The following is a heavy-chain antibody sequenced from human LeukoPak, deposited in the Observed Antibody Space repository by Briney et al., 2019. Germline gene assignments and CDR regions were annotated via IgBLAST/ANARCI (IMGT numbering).Heavy chain of an antibody. Sequence: SETLSLTCGVFGQSLSANYWSWIRQPPGKGLEWIGEIKPSGGRHDNPSLKSRVTTSVDTANNQVSLKMTSLTAADTAVYFCVRGGPFHTFDYWGQGTLVSVSS. CDR3: VRGGPFHTFDY. V-gene: IGHV4-34*01. J-gene: IGHJ4*02. CDR1: GQSLSANY. CDR2: IKPSGGR. D-gene: IGHD2/OR15-2a*01.